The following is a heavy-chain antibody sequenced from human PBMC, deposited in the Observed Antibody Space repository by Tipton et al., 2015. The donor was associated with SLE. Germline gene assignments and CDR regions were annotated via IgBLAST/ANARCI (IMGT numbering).Heavy chain of an antibody. CDR2: VYYTGNT. J-gene: IGHJ5*02. CDR1: GDSISSSSYY. V-gene: IGHV4-39*07. CDR3: ARGSPFMEWERNWFDP. Sequence: TLSLTCIVSGDSISSSSYYWGWIRQPPGKGLEWVGTVYYTGNTFYNPSLKSRVTISVDTSKNQFSLKVNSVTAADTAVYYCARGSPFMEWERNWFDPWGQGTLVTVSS. D-gene: IGHD3-3*01.